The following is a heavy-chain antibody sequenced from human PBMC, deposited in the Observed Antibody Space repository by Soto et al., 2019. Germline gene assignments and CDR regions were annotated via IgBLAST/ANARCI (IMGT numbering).Heavy chain of an antibody. CDR3: ARDTGGSHEMLDY. CDR1: GFTFSDYG. D-gene: IGHD2-8*02. V-gene: IGHV3-23*01. J-gene: IGHJ4*02. CDR2: VNNAGTNT. Sequence: PGGSLRLSCVASGFTFSDYGMSWVRQAPGKGPDWVSTVNNAGTNTHYADSVKGRFTISRDNSKTTLYLQMNNLRDDDTAIYYCARDTGGSHEMLDYWSQGTQVTVSS.